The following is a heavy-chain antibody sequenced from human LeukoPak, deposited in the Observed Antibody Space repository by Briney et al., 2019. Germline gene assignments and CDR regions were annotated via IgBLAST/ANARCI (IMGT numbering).Heavy chain of an antibody. V-gene: IGHV3-74*01. D-gene: IGHD5-18*01. Sequence: GGSLRLSCAASGFTFDDYAMHWVRQAPGKGLVWVSRINTDGSDTNYAGSVKGRFTISRDNAKNTLYLQMNSLRAEDTAVYYCVRDRGEYSFGFYYYGMDVWGQGTTVTVSS. CDR1: GFTFDDYA. J-gene: IGHJ6*02. CDR3: VRDRGEYSFGFYYYGMDV. CDR2: INTDGSDT.